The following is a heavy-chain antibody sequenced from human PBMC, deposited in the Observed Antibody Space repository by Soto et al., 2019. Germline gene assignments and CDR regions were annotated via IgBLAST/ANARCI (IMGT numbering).Heavy chain of an antibody. CDR3: VWESFYRLYY. V-gene: IGHV3-72*01. Sequence: EVQLVESGGGLVQPGGSLRLSCAASGFTFSDNHMNWIRTVPGKGLEWLGRSRKNGDSFTTEYAASVKGRFIISRDDSKNSLYLQVNSLKIDDTAVYYCVWESFYRLYYWGQGTLVTVSS. CDR1: GFTFSDNH. D-gene: IGHD1-26*01. CDR2: SRKNGDSFTT. J-gene: IGHJ4*02.